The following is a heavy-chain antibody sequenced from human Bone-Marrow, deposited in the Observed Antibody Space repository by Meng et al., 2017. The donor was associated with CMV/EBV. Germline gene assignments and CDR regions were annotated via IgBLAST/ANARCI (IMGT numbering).Heavy chain of an antibody. CDR3: ARDCSGGSCYPEY. J-gene: IGHJ4*02. CDR2: INPSGGGT. D-gene: IGHD2-15*01. Sequence: KASGYTYTSYYMHWVRQAPGQGLEWMGIINPSGGGTSYAQKFQGRVTMTRDTSTSTVYMELSSLRSEDTAVYYCARDCSGGSCYPEYWGQGTLVTVSS. CDR1: GYTYTSYY. V-gene: IGHV1-46*01.